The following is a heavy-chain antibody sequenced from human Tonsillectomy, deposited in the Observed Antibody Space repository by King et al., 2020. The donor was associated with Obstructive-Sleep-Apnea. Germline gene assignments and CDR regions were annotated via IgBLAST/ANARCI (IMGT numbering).Heavy chain of an antibody. CDR3: ARGGMVTAPNWYFDL. CDR2: IYYSGRT. Sequence: QLQESGPGLVKPSETLSLTCTVSGGSISSSKNYWGWIRQPPGKGLEWIGNIYYSGRTYYNPSLQSRVTISADTSKNQFSLKLRSVTAADTAVYYVARGGMVTAPNWYFDLWGRGTLVTVSS. CDR1: GGSISSSKNY. V-gene: IGHV4-39*07. D-gene: IGHD2-21*02. J-gene: IGHJ2*01.